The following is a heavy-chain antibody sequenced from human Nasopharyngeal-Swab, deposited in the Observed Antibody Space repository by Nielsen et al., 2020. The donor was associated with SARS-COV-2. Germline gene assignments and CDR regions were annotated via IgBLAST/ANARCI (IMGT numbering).Heavy chain of an antibody. CDR3: AREVPYSGHDDAFDI. D-gene: IGHD5-12*01. J-gene: IGHJ3*02. CDR1: GLGFSNYE. CDR2: ISTTTATI. V-gene: IGHV3-48*03. Sequence: GESLKISCAASGLGFSNYEMNWVRQAPGKGLEWISYISTTTATIYYADSVKGRFTISRDNAKNSLYLQMNSLRAEDTAVYYCAREVPYSGHDDAFDIWGQGTMFTISA.